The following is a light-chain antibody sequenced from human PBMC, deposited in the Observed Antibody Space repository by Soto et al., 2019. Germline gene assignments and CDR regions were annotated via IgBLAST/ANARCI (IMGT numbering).Light chain of an antibody. J-gene: IGLJ1*01. Sequence: QSALTQPASVSGSPGQSITISCTGTGSDVGGYDYVSWYQHHPGKAPKVMIYEVTNRPSGVSNRFSGSKSGNTASQTISGLLAEDEADYYCSSYTSSSTYVFGTGTKLTVL. CDR1: GSDVGGYDY. V-gene: IGLV2-14*01. CDR2: EVT. CDR3: SSYTSSSTYV.